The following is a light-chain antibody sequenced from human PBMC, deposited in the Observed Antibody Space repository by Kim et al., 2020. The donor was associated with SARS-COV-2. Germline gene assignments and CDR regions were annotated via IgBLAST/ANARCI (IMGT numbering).Light chain of an antibody. J-gene: IGKJ4*01. Sequence: AIQMTQSPSSLSASVGDRVTITCRASQGIRNDLSWYQQKPGKAPKLLIYVASSLHSGVPSRFSGSGSGTDFTLTFSSLQPEDFATYYCLQDYDYPLTFGGGTKVDIK. V-gene: IGKV1-6*02. CDR2: VAS. CDR3: LQDYDYPLT. CDR1: QGIRND.